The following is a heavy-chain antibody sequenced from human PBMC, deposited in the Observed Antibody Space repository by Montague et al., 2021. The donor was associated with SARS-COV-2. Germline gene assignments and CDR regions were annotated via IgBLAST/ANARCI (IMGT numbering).Heavy chain of an antibody. V-gene: IGHV4-61*01. CDR1: DGSVNSGTYY. Sequence: SETLSLTCTVSDGSVNSGTYYWGWIRQPPGKGLVWIAYMYSSGSTNYNPSLKSRVTMSVDTSRNQFSLKLSSVTAADTAVYYCARGGLYCSGGRCSTFDIWGQGTMVIFSS. D-gene: IGHD2-15*01. CDR2: MYSSGST. J-gene: IGHJ3*02. CDR3: ARGGLYCSGGRCSTFDI.